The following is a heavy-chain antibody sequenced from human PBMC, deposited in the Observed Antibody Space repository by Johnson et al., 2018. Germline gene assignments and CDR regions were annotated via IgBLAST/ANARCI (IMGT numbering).Heavy chain of an antibody. D-gene: IGHD2-2*01. J-gene: IGHJ1*01. V-gene: IGHV3-23*01. CDR1: GFTFSSYA. CDR2: LSGGGGST. Sequence: VQLLDSGGGLVQPGGSLRLSCAASGFTFSSYAMSWVRQAPGKGLEWVSALSGGGGSTYYADPVKGRFTISRDNSKNTLYLQMNSLRAEDTAVYYGAKALGDYCSSTSCYLYFQHWGQGTLVTVSS. CDR3: AKALGDYCSSTSCYLYFQH.